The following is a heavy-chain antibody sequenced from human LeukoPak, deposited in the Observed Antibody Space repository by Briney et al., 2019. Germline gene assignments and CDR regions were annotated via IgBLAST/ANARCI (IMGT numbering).Heavy chain of an antibody. V-gene: IGHV4-4*07. D-gene: IGHD1-14*01. Sequence: SETLSLTCTVSGGSIISYYWSWIRQPAGKGLEWIGRIYTSGSTNYNSSLKSRVTMSIDTSRNQFSLKLSSVTAADTAVYYCARANPGIGLGSDYWGQGTLVTVSS. J-gene: IGHJ4*02. CDR1: GGSIISYY. CDR3: ARANPGIGLGSDY. CDR2: IYTSGST.